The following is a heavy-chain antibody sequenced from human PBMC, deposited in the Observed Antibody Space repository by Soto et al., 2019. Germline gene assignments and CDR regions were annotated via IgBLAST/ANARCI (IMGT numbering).Heavy chain of an antibody. CDR3: AKYSSSWYLTDYYYYGMDV. V-gene: IGHV5-10-1*01. D-gene: IGHD6-13*01. CDR2: IDPSDSYT. Sequence: PGESQKVSSKGSEYSITNDWISWVRLMPGKGLEWMGRIDPSDSYTNYSPSFQGHVTISADKSISTAYLQWSSLKASDTAMYYCAKYSSSWYLTDYYYYGMDVWGQGATVTVSS. CDR1: EYSITNDW. J-gene: IGHJ6*02.